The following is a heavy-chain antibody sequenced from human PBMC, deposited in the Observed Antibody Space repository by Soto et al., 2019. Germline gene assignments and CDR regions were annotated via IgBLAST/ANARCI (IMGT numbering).Heavy chain of an antibody. J-gene: IGHJ5*02. CDR1: GGSISSSNW. V-gene: IGHV4-4*02. CDR2: IYHSGST. CDR3: AGRDYGEWFDP. D-gene: IGHD4-17*01. Sequence: SETLSLTCAVSGGSISSSNWWSWVRLPPGKGLEWIGEIYHSGSTNYNPSLKSRVTISVDKSKNQFSLKLSSVTAADTAVYYCAGRDYGEWFDPWGQGTLVTVSS.